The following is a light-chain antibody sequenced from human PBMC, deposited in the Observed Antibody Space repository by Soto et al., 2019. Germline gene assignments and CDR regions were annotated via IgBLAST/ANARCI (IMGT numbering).Light chain of an antibody. CDR3: AAWDDSLSGHVV. Sequence: QSVLTQPPSASGTPGQRVTISCSGSSSNMGSNYVYWYQQLPGTAPKLLIYSSDQRPSGVPDRFSGSKSGTSASLAISGLRSEDEADYYCAAWDDSLSGHVVFGGGTKVTAL. J-gene: IGLJ2*01. V-gene: IGLV1-47*02. CDR1: SSNMGSNY. CDR2: SSD.